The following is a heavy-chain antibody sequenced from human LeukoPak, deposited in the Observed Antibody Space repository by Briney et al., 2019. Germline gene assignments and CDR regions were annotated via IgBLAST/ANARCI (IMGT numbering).Heavy chain of an antibody. V-gene: IGHV3-7*01. J-gene: IGHJ4*02. Sequence: GGSLRLSCAASGFTFSSYWMSWVRQAPGEGLEWVANIKQDGSEKYYVDSVKGRFTISRDNAKNSLYLQMNSLRAEDTAVYYCARERGSHCFDYWGQGTLVTVSS. D-gene: IGHD3-10*01. CDR1: GFTFSSYW. CDR3: ARERGSHCFDY. CDR2: IKQDGSEK.